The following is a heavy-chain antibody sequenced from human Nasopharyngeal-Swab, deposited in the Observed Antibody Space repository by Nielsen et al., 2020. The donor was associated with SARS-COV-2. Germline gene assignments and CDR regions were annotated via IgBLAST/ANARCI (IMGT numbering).Heavy chain of an antibody. Sequence: ASVKVSCKASGYTFTGYYMHWVRQAPGQGLGWMGRINPNSGGTNYAQKFQGRVTMTRDTSISTAYMELSRLRSDDTAVYYCARGDYDILTGYPLDYWGQGTLVTVSS. D-gene: IGHD3-9*01. V-gene: IGHV1-2*06. CDR1: GYTFTGYY. CDR2: INPNSGGT. J-gene: IGHJ4*02. CDR3: ARGDYDILTGYPLDY.